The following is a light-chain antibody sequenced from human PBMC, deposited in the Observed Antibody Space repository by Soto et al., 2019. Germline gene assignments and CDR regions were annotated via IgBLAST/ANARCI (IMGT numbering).Light chain of an antibody. CDR2: GNS. CDR3: QSYDSSLSGSYV. Sequence: QSVLTQPPSVSGAPGQRVTISCTGSSSNIGAGYDVHWYQQLPGTAPKLLIYGNSNRPSGVPDRFSGSKSGTSASLAITGLQAEDEADYYCQSYDSSLSGSYVFGTGTKAHRP. J-gene: IGLJ1*01. CDR1: SSNIGAGYD. V-gene: IGLV1-40*01.